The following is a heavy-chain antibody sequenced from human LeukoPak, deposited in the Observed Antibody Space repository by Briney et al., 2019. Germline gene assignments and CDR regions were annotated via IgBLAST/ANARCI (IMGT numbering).Heavy chain of an antibody. CDR1: GFTFSSYA. V-gene: IGHV4-39*07. CDR3: ARAPEYGLYYFDY. CDR2: IYYSRST. D-gene: IGHD1-14*01. Sequence: PGGSLRLSCAASGFTFSSYAMSWVRQAPGKGLEWIGNIYYSRSTYYNPSLKSRVSISVDTSKNQFSLKLTSVTAADTAVYYCARAPEYGLYYFDYWGQGTLVTVSS. J-gene: IGHJ4*02.